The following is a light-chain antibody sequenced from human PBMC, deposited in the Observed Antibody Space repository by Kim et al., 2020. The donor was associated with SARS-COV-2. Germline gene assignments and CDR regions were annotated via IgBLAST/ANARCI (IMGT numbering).Light chain of an antibody. CDR1: SSDVGGFNY. CDR2: DVT. CDR3: TSYTASSTFV. Sequence: GPSITISCSGTSSDVGGFNYVSWYQQHPGKTPELMIYDVTKRPSGVSDRFSGSKSGSTASLTISELQAEDEADYYCTSYTASSTFVFGTGTKVTVL. J-gene: IGLJ1*01. V-gene: IGLV2-14*04.